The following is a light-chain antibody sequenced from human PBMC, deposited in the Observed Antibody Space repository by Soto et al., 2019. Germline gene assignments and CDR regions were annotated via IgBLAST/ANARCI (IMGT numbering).Light chain of an antibody. Sequence: EIVMTQSPATLSVSPGERATLSCRASQSVSSNLACYQQKPGQAPRLLIYGASTRATGIPVRFSCSGSGTEFTRTISSLQSEDFAVYYCQHYNNWPPLTFGGGTKVEIK. CDR1: QSVSSN. CDR2: GAS. V-gene: IGKV3-15*01. J-gene: IGKJ4*01. CDR3: QHYNNWPPLT.